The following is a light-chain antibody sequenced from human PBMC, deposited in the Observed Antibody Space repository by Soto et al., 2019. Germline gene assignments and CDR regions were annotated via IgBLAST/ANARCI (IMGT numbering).Light chain of an antibody. CDR3: QQYYSTPT. V-gene: IGKV4-1*01. Sequence: DIVMTQSPDSLAVSLGERATFNCKSSQSLLSTSNNQNYLAWYQQKPGQPPKLLIYWASTREFGVPDRFSGSGSGTDFTLTISSLQAEDVAVYYCQQYYSTPTFGQGTKVEIK. CDR1: QSLLSTSNNQNY. CDR2: WAS. J-gene: IGKJ1*01.